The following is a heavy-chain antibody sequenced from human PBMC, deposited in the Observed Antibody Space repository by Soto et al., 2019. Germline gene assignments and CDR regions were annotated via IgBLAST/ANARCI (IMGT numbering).Heavy chain of an antibody. CDR3: ARDKYSSGWYRFDP. CDR2: ISYDGSNK. V-gene: IGHV3-30-3*01. Sequence: PGGSLRLSCAASGFTFSSYAMHWVRQAPGKGLEWVAVISYDGSNKYYADSVKGRFTISRDNSKNTLYLQMNSLRAEDTDVYYCARDKYSSGWYRFDPWGQGTLVTVSS. CDR1: GFTFSSYA. D-gene: IGHD6-19*01. J-gene: IGHJ5*02.